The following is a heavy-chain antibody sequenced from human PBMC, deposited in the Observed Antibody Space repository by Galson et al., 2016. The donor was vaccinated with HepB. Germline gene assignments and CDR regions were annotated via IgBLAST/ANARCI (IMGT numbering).Heavy chain of an antibody. CDR1: TYTLTELS. Sequence: SVKVSCKVSTYTLTELSLHWVRQAPGKGLEWMGGFDRQYGETIYAQKFQDRVTMTEDTSRDTAYMELTSLRSEDTAVYYCATLGLECLHQGPIGLPPGTLLQEHLWG. J-gene: IGHJ6*01. CDR2: FDRQYGET. CDR3: ATLGLECLHQGPIGLPPGTLLQEHL. V-gene: IGHV1-24*01. D-gene: IGHD1-26*01.